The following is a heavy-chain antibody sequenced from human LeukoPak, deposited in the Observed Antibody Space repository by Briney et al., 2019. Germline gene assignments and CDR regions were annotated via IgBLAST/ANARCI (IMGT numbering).Heavy chain of an antibody. CDR1: GGSISRGGYS. Sequence: SQTLSLTCTVFGGSISRGGYSWSWIRQHPGKGLEWIGYIYDSGSTSYNPSLKSRVSISEDTSKNQYSLKLSSVTAADTAVYYCARWYSGSHRIDYWGQGTLVTVSS. D-gene: IGHD1-26*01. CDR2: IYDSGST. CDR3: ARWYSGSHRIDY. V-gene: IGHV4-31*03. J-gene: IGHJ4*02.